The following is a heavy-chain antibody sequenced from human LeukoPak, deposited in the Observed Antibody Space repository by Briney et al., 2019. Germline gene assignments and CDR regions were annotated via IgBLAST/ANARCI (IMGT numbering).Heavy chain of an antibody. CDR3: ASASSHRIAAGGDY. D-gene: IGHD6-13*01. V-gene: IGHV3-74*01. J-gene: IGHJ4*02. CDR1: GFTFSNYW. Sequence: PGGSLRLSCAASGFTFSNYWMHWVRQAPGKGLVWVSRINGDGSSRNYADSVKGRFTISRDNAKNTVYPQMNSLRAEDTAVYYCASASSHRIAAGGDYWGQGTLVTVSS. CDR2: INGDGSSR.